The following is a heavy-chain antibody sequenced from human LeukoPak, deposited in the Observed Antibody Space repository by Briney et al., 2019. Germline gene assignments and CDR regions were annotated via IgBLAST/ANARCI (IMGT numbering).Heavy chain of an antibody. V-gene: IGHV3-9*01. CDR3: AKEQRITMIPRGAFDI. D-gene: IGHD3-22*01. Sequence: GRSLRLSCAASGFTFDDYAMHWVRQAPGKGLEWVSGISWNSGSIGYADSVKGRLTISRDNAKNSLYLQMNSLRAEDTALYYCAKEQRITMIPRGAFDIWGQGTMVTVSS. J-gene: IGHJ3*02. CDR2: ISWNSGSI. CDR1: GFTFDDYA.